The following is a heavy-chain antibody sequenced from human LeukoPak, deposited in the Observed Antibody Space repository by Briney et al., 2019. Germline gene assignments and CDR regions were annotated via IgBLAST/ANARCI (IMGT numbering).Heavy chain of an antibody. D-gene: IGHD4-23*01. Sequence: GGSLRLSCAASGFTFSDYYMSWIRQTPGKGLEWVSYISSSGSTIYYADSVKGRFTISRDNAKNSLYLQMNSLRAEDTAVYYCARVLVVPPIPAFDIWGQGTMVTVSS. J-gene: IGHJ3*02. CDR1: GFTFSDYY. V-gene: IGHV3-11*04. CDR3: ARVLVVPPIPAFDI. CDR2: ISSSGSTI.